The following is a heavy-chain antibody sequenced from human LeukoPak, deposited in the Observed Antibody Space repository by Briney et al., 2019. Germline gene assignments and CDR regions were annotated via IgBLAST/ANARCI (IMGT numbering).Heavy chain of an antibody. V-gene: IGHV3-30*03. CDR2: ISYDGSNK. Sequence: DPGGSLRLSCAASGFTFSSYSMNWVRQAPGKGLEWVAVISYDGSNKYYADSVKGRFTISRDNSKNTLYLQMNSLRAEDTAVYYCARDLDYYGSGSGFDYWGQGTLVTVSS. J-gene: IGHJ4*02. D-gene: IGHD3-10*01. CDR3: ARDLDYYGSGSGFDY. CDR1: GFTFSSYS.